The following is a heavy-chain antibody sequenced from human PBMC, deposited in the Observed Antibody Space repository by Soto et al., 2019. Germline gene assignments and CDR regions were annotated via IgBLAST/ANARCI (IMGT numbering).Heavy chain of an antibody. D-gene: IGHD3-22*01. V-gene: IGHV4-30-4*01. CDR1: GGSISSGDYY. J-gene: IGHJ5*01. Sequence: PSETLSLTCTVSGGSISSGDYYWSWIRQPPGKGLEWIGYIYYSGSTYYNPSLKSRVTISVDTSKNQFSLKLSSVTAADTAVYYCALGSYYYDSSGHYHSWRHGTLVTV. CDR2: IYYSGST. CDR3: ALGSYYYDSSGHYHS.